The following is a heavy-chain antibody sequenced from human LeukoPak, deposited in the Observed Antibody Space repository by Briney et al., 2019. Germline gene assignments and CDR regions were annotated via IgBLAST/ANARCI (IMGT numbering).Heavy chain of an antibody. J-gene: IGHJ3*02. CDR3: ARDGCGGDCYLGAFDI. Sequence: PGGSLRLSCAASGFTVSSNYMSWVRQAPGKGLEWVSVIYSGGSTYYADSVKGRFTISRDNSKNTLYLQMNSLRAQDTAVYYCARDGCGGDCYLGAFDIWGQGTMVIVSS. CDR1: GFTVSSNY. CDR2: IYSGGST. D-gene: IGHD2-21*02. V-gene: IGHV3-53*01.